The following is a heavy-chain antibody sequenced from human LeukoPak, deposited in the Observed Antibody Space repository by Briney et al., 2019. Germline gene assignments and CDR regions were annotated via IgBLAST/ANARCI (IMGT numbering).Heavy chain of an antibody. Sequence: PGGSLRLSCAASGFTFSRYAMHWVRQAPGKGLEWVAVISYDGSNKYYADSVKGRFTISRDNSKSMLYLPMNSLRAEDTAVYYCARPYSLDCPYRAFDIWGQGIMVTVSS. CDR3: ARPYSLDCPYRAFDI. J-gene: IGHJ3*02. CDR1: GFTFSRYA. D-gene: IGHD3/OR15-3a*01. V-gene: IGHV3-30-3*01. CDR2: ISYDGSNK.